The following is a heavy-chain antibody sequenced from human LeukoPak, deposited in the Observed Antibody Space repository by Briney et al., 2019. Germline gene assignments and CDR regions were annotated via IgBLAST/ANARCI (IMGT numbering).Heavy chain of an antibody. Sequence: SETLSLTCTVSGGSISSYYWSWIRQPPGNGLEWIGYIYYSGSTNYNPSLKSRVTISVDTSKNQFSLKLSSVTAADTAVYYCAREGYCSGGSCYSSYFDYWGQGTLVTVSS. J-gene: IGHJ4*02. V-gene: IGHV4-59*01. CDR3: AREGYCSGGSCYSSYFDY. CDR1: GGSISSYY. D-gene: IGHD2-15*01. CDR2: IYYSGST.